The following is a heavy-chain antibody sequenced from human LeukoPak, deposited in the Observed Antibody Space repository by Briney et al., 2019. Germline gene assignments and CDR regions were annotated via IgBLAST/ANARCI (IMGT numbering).Heavy chain of an antibody. CDR2: ISSSAGSV. D-gene: IGHD3-16*01. CDR1: RFTFSSYG. Sequence: GGSLRLSCAASRFTFSSYGMNWVRQAPGKGLEWVSGISSSAGSVYYADSVKGRFTISRDNPKNSLYLEMNSLRDEDTAVYYCARRDATGRGGVDYWGQGTLVTVSS. CDR3: ARRDATGRGGVDY. J-gene: IGHJ4*02. V-gene: IGHV3-21*06.